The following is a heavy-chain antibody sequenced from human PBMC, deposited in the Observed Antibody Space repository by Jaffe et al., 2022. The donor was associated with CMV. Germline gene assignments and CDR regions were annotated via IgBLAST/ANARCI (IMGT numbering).Heavy chain of an antibody. CDR1: GGSISSSSYY. Sequence: QLQLQESGPGLVKPAETLSLTCIVSGGSISSSSYYWGWIRQPPGKGLEWIGSIYYSGSIYYNLSLKSRVTISVDTSKNQFSLELNSVTAADTAVYYCARRDNPYARQPLGTFDYWGQGALVTVSS. CDR2: IYYSGSI. V-gene: IGHV4-39*01. CDR3: ARRDNPYARQPLGTFDY. D-gene: IGHD1-1*01. J-gene: IGHJ4*02.